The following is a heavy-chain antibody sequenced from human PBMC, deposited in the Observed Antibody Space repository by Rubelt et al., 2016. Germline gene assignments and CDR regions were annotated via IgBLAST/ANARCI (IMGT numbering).Heavy chain of an antibody. D-gene: IGHD2-2*02. CDR2: ISWDDDK. CDR1: GFSLSTSGVG. V-gene: IGHV2-5*02. CDR3: AHNYCSSTSCFTYNWFDP. J-gene: IGHJ5*02. Sequence: QITLKESGPTLVKPTQTLTLTCTFSGFSLSTSGVGVGWIRQPPGKALEWLALISWDDDKRYSPSLNSRLTVTKETSNNQVVLTMTNMDHVDTATYHWAHNYCSSTSCFTYNWFDPWGQGTLVTVSS.